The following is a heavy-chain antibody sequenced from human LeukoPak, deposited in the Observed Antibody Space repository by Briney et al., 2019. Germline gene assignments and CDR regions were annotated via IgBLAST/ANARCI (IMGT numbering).Heavy chain of an antibody. CDR1: GFTFSSYG. CDR2: ISYDGSNK. Sequence: GGSLRLSCAASGFTFSSYGMHWVRQAPGKGLEWVAVISYDGSNKYYADSVKGRFTISRDNSKNTLYLQMNSLRAEVTAVYYCAKDLGYGSGGFGMDVWGQGTTVTVSS. D-gene: IGHD3-10*01. CDR3: AKDLGYGSGGFGMDV. V-gene: IGHV3-30*18. J-gene: IGHJ6*02.